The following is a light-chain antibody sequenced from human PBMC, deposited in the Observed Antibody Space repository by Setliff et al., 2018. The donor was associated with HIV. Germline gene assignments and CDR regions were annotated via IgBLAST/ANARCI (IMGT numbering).Light chain of an antibody. CDR2: EVS. J-gene: IGLJ1*01. Sequence: QSALTQPASVSGSPGQSITISCTGTSSDVGGYNYVSWYQQHPGKAPKLMIYEVSNRPSGVSNRFSGSKSGNTASLAVSGLQAEDEADYYCFSYADINNYVFGTGTKVTVL. CDR1: SSDVGGYNY. V-gene: IGLV2-14*01. CDR3: FSYADINNYV.